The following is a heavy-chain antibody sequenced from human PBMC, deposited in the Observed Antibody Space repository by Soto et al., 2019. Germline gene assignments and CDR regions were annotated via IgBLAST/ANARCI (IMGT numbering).Heavy chain of an antibody. CDR3: ARAGSIAARPVYYYGMDV. J-gene: IGHJ6*02. CDR2: ISSSSSYT. Sequence: NPGGSLRLSCAASGFTFSDYYMSWIRQAPGKGLEWVSYISSSSSYTNYADSVKGRFTISRDNAKNSLYLQMNSLRAEDTAVYYCARAGSIAARPVYYYGMDVWGQGTTVTVSS. CDR1: GFTFSDYY. V-gene: IGHV3-11*06. D-gene: IGHD6-6*01.